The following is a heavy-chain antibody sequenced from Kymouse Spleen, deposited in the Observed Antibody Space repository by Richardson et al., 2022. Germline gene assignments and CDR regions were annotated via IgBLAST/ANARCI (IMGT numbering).Heavy chain of an antibody. J-gene: IGHJ5*02. Sequence: QVQLQQWGAGLLKPSETLSLTCAVYGGSFSGYYWSWIRQPPGKGLEWIGEINHSGSTNYNPSLKSRVTISVDTSKNQFSLKLSSVTAADTAVYYCARSITMVRGVMNWFDPWGQGTLVTVSS. CDR3: ARSITMVRGVMNWFDP. D-gene: IGHD3-10*01. CDR1: GGSFSGYY. CDR2: INHSGST. V-gene: IGHV4-34*01.